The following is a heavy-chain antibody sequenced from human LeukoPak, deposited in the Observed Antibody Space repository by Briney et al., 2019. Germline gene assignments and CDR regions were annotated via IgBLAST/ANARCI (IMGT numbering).Heavy chain of an antibody. CDR2: ISAYNGNT. J-gene: IGHJ1*01. CDR1: GYTFTSYG. Sequence: ASVKVSCKAAGYTFTSYGISWMRQAPGQGLEWMGWISAYNGNTNYAQKLQGRVTMTTDTSTSTAYMELRSLKPDDTAVYYCARDGYQPLDVTYFQHWGQGTLVSVSS. V-gene: IGHV1-18*01. CDR3: ARDGYQPLDVTYFQH. D-gene: IGHD2-2*01.